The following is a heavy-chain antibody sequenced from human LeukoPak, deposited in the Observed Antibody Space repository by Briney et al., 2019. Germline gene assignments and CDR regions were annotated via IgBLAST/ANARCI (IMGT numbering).Heavy chain of an antibody. J-gene: IGHJ4*02. V-gene: IGHV3-7*01. CDR3: ARDGSSWYPFSFDY. CDR1: GFTFSSYW. CDR2: IKQDGSEK. D-gene: IGHD6-13*01. Sequence: QTGGSLRLSCAASGFTFSSYWMSWVRQAPGKGLEWVANIKQDGSEKCYVDSVKGRFTISRDNAKNSLYLQMNSLRAEDTAVYYCARDGSSWYPFSFDYWGQGTLVTVSS.